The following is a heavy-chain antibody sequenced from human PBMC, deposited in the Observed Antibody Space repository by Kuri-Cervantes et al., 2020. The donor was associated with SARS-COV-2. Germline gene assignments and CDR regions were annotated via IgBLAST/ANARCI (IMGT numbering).Heavy chain of an antibody. V-gene: IGHV1-2*04. D-gene: IGHD3-9*01. J-gene: IGHJ6*02. CDR1: GYTFTGYY. Sequence: ASVKVSCKASGYTFTGYYMHWVRQAPGQGLEWMGWINPNSGGTNYAQKFQGWVTMTRDTSISTAYMELSRLRSDDTAVYYCARDRQRYDILTGYYNYHYGMDVWGQGTTVTVSS. CDR3: ARDRQRYDILTGYYNYHYGMDV. CDR2: INPNSGGT.